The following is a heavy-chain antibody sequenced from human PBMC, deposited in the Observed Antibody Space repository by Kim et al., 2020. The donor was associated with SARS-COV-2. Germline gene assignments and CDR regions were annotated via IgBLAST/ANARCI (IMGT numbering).Heavy chain of an antibody. Sequence: SVKVSCKASGGTFSSYAISWVRQAPGQGLEWMGVIIPIFGTANYAQKFQGRVTITADESTSTAYMELSSLRSEDTAVYYCARTGDSGYSSGWPKRGHAFDIWGQGTMVTVSS. D-gene: IGHD6-19*01. J-gene: IGHJ3*02. CDR3: ARTGDSGYSSGWPKRGHAFDI. CDR1: GGTFSSYA. V-gene: IGHV1-69*13. CDR2: IIPIFGTA.